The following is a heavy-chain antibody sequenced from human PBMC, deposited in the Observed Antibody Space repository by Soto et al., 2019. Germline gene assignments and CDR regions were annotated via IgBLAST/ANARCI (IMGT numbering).Heavy chain of an antibody. CDR2: INAGNGNR. Sequence: ASVKVSCKGFGYTFTNYAVHWVRQAPGQRLEWMGWINAGNGNRKYSQHFQGRITLTSDTPASTVYMELSSLIFEDAAVYFCASSSTWDWPNYFYGMDVWGQGTRVTVSS. CDR3: ASSSTWDWPNYFYGMDV. J-gene: IGHJ6*02. V-gene: IGHV1-3*01. CDR1: GYTFTNYA. D-gene: IGHD2-2*01.